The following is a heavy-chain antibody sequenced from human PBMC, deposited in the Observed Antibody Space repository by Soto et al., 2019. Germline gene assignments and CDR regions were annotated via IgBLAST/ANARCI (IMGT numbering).Heavy chain of an antibody. V-gene: IGHV4-59*01. Sequence: KASETLSLTCTVSGGSISSYYWSWIRQPPGKGLEWIGYIYYSGSTNYNPSLKSRVTISVDTSKNQFSLKLSSVTAADTAVYYCARVSGGGKHYYYYGMDVWGQGATVTVSS. CDR2: IYYSGST. J-gene: IGHJ6*02. CDR3: ARVSGGGKHYYYYGMDV. CDR1: GGSISSYY. D-gene: IGHD3-16*01.